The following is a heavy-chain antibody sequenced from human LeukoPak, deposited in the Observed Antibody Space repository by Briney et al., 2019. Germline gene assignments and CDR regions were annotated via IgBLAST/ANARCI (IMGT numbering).Heavy chain of an antibody. V-gene: IGHV1-8*01. CDR2: KNPNSGNS. J-gene: IGHJ4*02. CDR1: GYTFTNCD. CDR3: AREGLDY. Sequence: ASVKVSXKASGYTFTNCDINWVRQATGQGLEWMGYKNPNSGNSAYAQKFQGRVTITTDASITTAYMELSGLRSEDTALYYCAREGLDYWGQGTLVTVSS.